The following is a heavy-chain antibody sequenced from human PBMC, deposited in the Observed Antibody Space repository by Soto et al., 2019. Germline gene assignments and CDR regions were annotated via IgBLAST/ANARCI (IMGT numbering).Heavy chain of an antibody. Sequence: GGSLRLSCAASGFTFSSYGMHWVRQAPGKGLEWVAVISYDGSNKYYADSVKGRFTISRDNSKNTLYLQMNSLRAEDTAVYYCAKHWHDYWGQGTLVTVSS. J-gene: IGHJ4*02. D-gene: IGHD1-1*01. CDR1: GFTFSSYG. V-gene: IGHV3-30*18. CDR2: ISYDGSNK. CDR3: AKHWHDY.